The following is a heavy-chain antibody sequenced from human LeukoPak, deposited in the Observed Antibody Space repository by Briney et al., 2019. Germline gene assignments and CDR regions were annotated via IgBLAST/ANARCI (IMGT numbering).Heavy chain of an antibody. Sequence: GGSLRLSCAASGFTFSTFGMNWARQAPGKGLEWVSSISGSSSSIYYADSVKGRFTISRDNAKNSLYLQMNSLRAEDTAVYYCARGGYSYDYWGQGTLVTVSS. J-gene: IGHJ4*02. CDR1: GFTFSTFG. D-gene: IGHD5-18*01. CDR2: ISGSSSSI. CDR3: ARGGYSYDY. V-gene: IGHV3-21*06.